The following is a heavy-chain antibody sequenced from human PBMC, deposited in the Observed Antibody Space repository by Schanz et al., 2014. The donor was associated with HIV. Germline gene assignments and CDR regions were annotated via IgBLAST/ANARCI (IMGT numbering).Heavy chain of an antibody. CDR3: ARIYGGNPSYYGMDV. D-gene: IGHD4-17*01. Sequence: EVQLVESGGGLVKPGGSLRLSCEASGFTFDSQSMNWVRQAPGKGLEWVSSISSGSDYTYYAESLTGRFTISRDNAKNSLFLHMNSLRAEDTAVYYCARIYGGNPSYYGMDVWGQGTTVTVSS. V-gene: IGHV3-21*01. J-gene: IGHJ6*02. CDR1: GFTFDSQS. CDR2: ISSGSDYT.